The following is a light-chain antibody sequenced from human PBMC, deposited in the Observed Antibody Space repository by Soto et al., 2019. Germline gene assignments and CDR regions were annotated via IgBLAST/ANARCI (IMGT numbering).Light chain of an antibody. Sequence: AIPLTQSPSSLSASVGDRVTITCRASQGISSALAWYQQKPGKAPKLLIYDASSLETGVPSRFSGSGSGTDFTLTISSLQPEDFATYYCQKFNSYPYTFGQGTKLEIK. V-gene: IGKV1-13*02. CDR3: QKFNSYPYT. CDR1: QGISSA. CDR2: DAS. J-gene: IGKJ2*01.